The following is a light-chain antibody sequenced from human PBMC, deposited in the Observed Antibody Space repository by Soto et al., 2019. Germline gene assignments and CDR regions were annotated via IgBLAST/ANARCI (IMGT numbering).Light chain of an antibody. Sequence: QSVLTQPASVSGSPGQSITISCAGIRGDVGKDKFVSWYQQHPGKVPQLIVYEVTKRPSGVSSRFSGSKSGSTASLTISALQAEDEADYFCCSYAWSIGGFMFGGGTKLTVL. CDR2: EVT. V-gene: IGLV2-23*02. J-gene: IGLJ3*02. CDR3: CSYAWSIGGFM. CDR1: RGDVGKDKF.